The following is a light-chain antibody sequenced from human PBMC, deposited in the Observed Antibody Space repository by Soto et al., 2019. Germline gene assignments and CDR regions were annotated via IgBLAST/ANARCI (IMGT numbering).Light chain of an antibody. CDR1: QSVSSN. Sequence: EIVMTQSPATLSFSPWGRATLSCMASQSVSSNLAWYQQKPGQAPRLLIYGASTRATGIPARFSGSGSGTEFTLTISSLQSEDFAVYYCQQYNNWPQTFGQGTKVDI. J-gene: IGKJ1*01. CDR3: QQYNNWPQT. CDR2: GAS. V-gene: IGKV3-15*01.